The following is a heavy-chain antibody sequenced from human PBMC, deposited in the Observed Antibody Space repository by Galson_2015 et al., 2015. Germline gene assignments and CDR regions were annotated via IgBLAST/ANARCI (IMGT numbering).Heavy chain of an antibody. V-gene: IGHV6-1*01. Sequence: CAISGDSVSSNSAAWNWIRQSPSRGLEWLGRTYYRSKWYNDYAVSVKSRITINPDTSKNQFSLQLNSVTPEDTAVYYCARGGYDPSYYYYGMDVWGQGTTVTVSS. J-gene: IGHJ6*02. CDR3: ARGGYDPSYYYYGMDV. D-gene: IGHD5-12*01. CDR2: TYYRSKWYN. CDR1: GDSVSSNSAA.